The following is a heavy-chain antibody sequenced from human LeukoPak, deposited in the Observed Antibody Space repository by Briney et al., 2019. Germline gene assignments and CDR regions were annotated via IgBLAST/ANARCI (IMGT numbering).Heavy chain of an antibody. D-gene: IGHD2-15*01. Sequence: SETLSLTCTVSGGSISSYYWSWIRQPPGKGLEWIGSIYYSGSTYYNPSLKSRVTISVDTSKNQFSLKLSSVTAADTAVYYCSVAATGLDYWGQGTLVTVSS. CDR2: IYYSGST. CDR3: SVAATGLDY. J-gene: IGHJ4*02. CDR1: GGSISSYY. V-gene: IGHV4-59*05.